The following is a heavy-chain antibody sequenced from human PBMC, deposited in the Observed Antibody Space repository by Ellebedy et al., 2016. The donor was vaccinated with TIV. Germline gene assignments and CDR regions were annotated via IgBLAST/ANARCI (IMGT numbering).Heavy chain of an antibody. CDR1: GFTFSHYG. CDR2: IAHDGSVI. D-gene: IGHD1-1*01. V-gene: IGHV3-30*18. CDR3: AKERDPLASTSFDS. Sequence: GESLKISCATSGFTFSHYGMQWVRQAPGEGLEWVAVIAHDGSVIHYADSVKGRFTISRDNSKNTLSLQMSSLRPEYTAVYYCAKERDPLASTSFDSWGQGNLVTVSS. J-gene: IGHJ4*02.